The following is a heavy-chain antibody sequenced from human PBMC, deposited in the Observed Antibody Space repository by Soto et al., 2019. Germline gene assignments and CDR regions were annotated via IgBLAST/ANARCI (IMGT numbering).Heavy chain of an antibody. CDR3: ASDHSSGWLAFEH. V-gene: IGHV1-2*02. CDR2: INPNHGST. J-gene: IGHJ4*02. CDR1: GYTFTNFF. D-gene: IGHD6-19*01. Sequence: QVQLVQSGAEVKKPGASVKVSCRASGYTFTNFFIHWVRQAPGQGLDWMGWINPNHGSTKFAQTFHGRVTITRDQSASTPYRDLSKLNSDDTAVYYCASDHSSGWLAFEHWGQGTVVTVSS.